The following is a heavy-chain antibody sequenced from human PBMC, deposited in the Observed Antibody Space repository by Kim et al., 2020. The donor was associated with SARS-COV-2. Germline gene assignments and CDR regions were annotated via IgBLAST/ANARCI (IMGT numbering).Heavy chain of an antibody. CDR2: ISYSGST. J-gene: IGHJ2*01. CDR1: GGSISTYY. CDR3: SRGGVKQWLGL. V-gene: IGHV4-59*13. D-gene: IGHD6-19*01. Sequence: SETLSLTCTVSGGSISTYYWNWIRQSPQKGLEWIGFISYSGSTNYNPSLKSRVAISVDSSKNQFSLNLSPVTAADTAVSYCSRGGVKQWLGLWGRGTLVT.